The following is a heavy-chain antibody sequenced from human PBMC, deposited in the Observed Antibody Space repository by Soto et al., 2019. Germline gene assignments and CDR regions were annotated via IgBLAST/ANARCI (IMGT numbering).Heavy chain of an antibody. CDR2: IYASGSP. V-gene: IGHV4-59*01. J-gene: IGHJ4*02. CDR1: GGSISVYY. Sequence: PSETLSLTCPISGGSISVYYWSWVRQPPGHELEWIGYIYASGSPYYNPSLRSRVTISADTSKNQISLKLTSPTAADTAVYYCARGVGSSPPRYWGRGTLVTVSS. CDR3: ARGVGSSPPRY. D-gene: IGHD1-26*01.